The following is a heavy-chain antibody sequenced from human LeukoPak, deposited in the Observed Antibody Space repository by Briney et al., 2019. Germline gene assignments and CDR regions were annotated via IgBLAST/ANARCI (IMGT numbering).Heavy chain of an antibody. CDR3: RSDYYDSSGYPGDY. CDR2: IIPILGIA. J-gene: IGHJ4*02. V-gene: IGHV1-69*02. Sequence: ASVNVSCKASGYTFTSYYMHWVRQAPGQGLEWMGRIIPILGIANYAQKFQGRVTITADKSTSTAYMELSSLRSEDTAVYYCRSDYYDSSGYPGDYWGQGTLVTVSS. D-gene: IGHD3-22*01. CDR1: GYTFTSYY.